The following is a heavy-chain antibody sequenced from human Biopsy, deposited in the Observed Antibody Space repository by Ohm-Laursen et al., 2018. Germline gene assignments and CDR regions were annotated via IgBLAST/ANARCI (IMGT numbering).Heavy chain of an antibody. D-gene: IGHD1/OR15-1a*01. CDR1: GGTFSSPA. V-gene: IGHV1-69*01. CDR3: ARGGGYNWNNGWFDP. CDR2: IIGIFRTA. Sequence: SSVKVSCKASGGTFSSPAITWVRQAPGQGLEWMGGIIGIFRTAHYAQKFQGRVTITADEFMSTAYTELSSLRSEDTAVYYCARGGGYNWNNGWFDPWGQGTLVTVSS. J-gene: IGHJ5*02.